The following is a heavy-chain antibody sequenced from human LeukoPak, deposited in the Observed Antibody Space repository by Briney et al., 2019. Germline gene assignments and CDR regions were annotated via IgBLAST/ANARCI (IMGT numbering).Heavy chain of an antibody. D-gene: IGHD4-17*01. Sequence: SGGSLRLSCAASGFTFDDYGMSWVRQAPGKGLEWVAVISYDGSNKYYADSVKGRFTISRDNSKNTLYLQMNSLRAEDTAVYYCARETGSAVGSTDFDYWGQGTLVTVSS. CDR3: ARETGSAVGSTDFDY. CDR2: ISYDGSNK. V-gene: IGHV3-30*03. J-gene: IGHJ4*02. CDR1: GFTFDDYG.